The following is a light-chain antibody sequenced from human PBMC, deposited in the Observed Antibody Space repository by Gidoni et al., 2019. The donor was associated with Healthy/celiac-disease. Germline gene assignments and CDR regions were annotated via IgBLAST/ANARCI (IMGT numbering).Light chain of an antibody. CDR3: QQYNSYWT. V-gene: IGKV1-5*01. CDR1: PSISSW. J-gene: IGKJ1*01. Sequence: DIQMTQSPSTLSASVGDRVTITCRASPSISSWFAWYQQKPGKAPKLLIYDASSWESGAPARFSGSGSGKEFTLTSSSLQPDDFATYDCQQYNSYWTFGQGTKVEIK. CDR2: DAS.